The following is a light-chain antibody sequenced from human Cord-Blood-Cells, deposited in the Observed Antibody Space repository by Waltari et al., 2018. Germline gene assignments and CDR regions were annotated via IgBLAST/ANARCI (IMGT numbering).Light chain of an antibody. CDR3: SSYAGSNVV. CDR2: EVS. CDR1: SSDVGSYNY. V-gene: IGLV2-8*01. Sequence: QSALPQPPSASGSPGQSVTISCTGTSSDVGSYNYVSWYQQHPGKAPKLMIYEVSKRPSGVPDRFSGSKSGNTASLTVSGLQAEDEADYYCSSYAGSNVVFGGGTKLTVL. J-gene: IGLJ2*01.